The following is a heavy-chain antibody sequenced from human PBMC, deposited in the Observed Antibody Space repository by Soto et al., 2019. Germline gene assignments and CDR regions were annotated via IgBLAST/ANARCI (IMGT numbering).Heavy chain of an antibody. CDR2: IYYSGSI. CDR3: ARARAVAGSPFDY. D-gene: IGHD6-19*01. V-gene: IGHV4-31*03. CDR1: GGSISVGGYY. Sequence: QVQLQESGPGLVKPSQTLSLTCTVSGGSISVGGYYWNWIRQHPGKGLEWIGYIYYSGSINYNQSLQSRVTMSVDTSKNQISLNLSSVTAADTAVYYCARARAVAGSPFDYWGQGIPATVSS. J-gene: IGHJ4*02.